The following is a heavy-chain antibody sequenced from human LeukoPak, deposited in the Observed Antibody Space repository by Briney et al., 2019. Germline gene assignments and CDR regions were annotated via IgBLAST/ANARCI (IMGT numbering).Heavy chain of an antibody. J-gene: IGHJ5*02. V-gene: IGHV4-61*02. CDR1: GGSISSGSYY. Sequence: SQTLSLTCTVSGGSISSGSYYWSWIRQPAGKGLEWIGRIYTSGSTNYNPSLKSRVTISVDTSKNQFSLKLSSVTAADAAVYXXXXXXHDILTGCNWFDPWGQGTLVTVSS. CDR3: XXXXHDILTGCNWFDP. CDR2: IYTSGST. D-gene: IGHD3-9*01.